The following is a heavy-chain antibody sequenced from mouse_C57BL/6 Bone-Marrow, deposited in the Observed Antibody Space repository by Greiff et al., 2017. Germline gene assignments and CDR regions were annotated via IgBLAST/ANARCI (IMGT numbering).Heavy chain of an antibody. CDR3: ARSNWVPAWFAY. CDR1: GYTFTSYW. V-gene: IGHV1-64*01. J-gene: IGHJ3*01. Sequence: LVESGAELVKPGASVKLSCKASGYTFTSYWMHWVKQRPGQGLEWIGMIHPNSGSTNYNEKFKSKATLTVDKSSSTAYMQLSSLTSEDSAVYYCARSNWVPAWFAYWGQGTLVTVSA. D-gene: IGHD4-1*02. CDR2: IHPNSGST.